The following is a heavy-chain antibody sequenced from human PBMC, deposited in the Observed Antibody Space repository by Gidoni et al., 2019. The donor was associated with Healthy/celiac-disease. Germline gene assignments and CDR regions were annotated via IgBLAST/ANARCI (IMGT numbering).Heavy chain of an antibody. Sequence: QLQLLESGPGLVKPSETLSLTCTVSGGSISSRSYFWGWIRQPPGKGLEWIGSISYSGSTYYNPSLKSRVTISVDTSKNQFSLRLSSVTAADTAVYYCARQQWLANFDYWGQGTLVTVSS. CDR2: ISYSGST. D-gene: IGHD6-19*01. CDR3: ARQQWLANFDY. J-gene: IGHJ4*02. V-gene: IGHV4-39*01. CDR1: GGSISSRSYF.